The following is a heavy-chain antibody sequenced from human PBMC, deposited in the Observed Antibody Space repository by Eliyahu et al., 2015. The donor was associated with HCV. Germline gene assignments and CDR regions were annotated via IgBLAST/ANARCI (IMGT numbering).Heavy chain of an antibody. V-gene: IGHV3-23*01. CDR2: IXGSGGST. CDR1: XFTFSSXA. CDR3: AKEKDSSSWYRGIFDY. D-gene: IGHD6-13*01. Sequence: EVQLLESGGGLVQPGGSLRLSCAASXFTFSSXAMSWVRQXPGKGLEWVXAIXGSGGSTYYAXSVKGRFTISRDNSKNTLYLQMNSLRAEDTAVYYCAKEKDSSSWYRGIFDYWGQGTLVTVSS. J-gene: IGHJ4*02.